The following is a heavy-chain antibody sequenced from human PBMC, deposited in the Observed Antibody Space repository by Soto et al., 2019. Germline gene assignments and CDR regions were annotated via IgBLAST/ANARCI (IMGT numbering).Heavy chain of an antibody. J-gene: IGHJ4*02. CDR2: ISGSGDGT. V-gene: IGHV3-23*01. CDR3: AGPGYSSQDY. CDR1: GFTFSSFA. D-gene: IGHD5-18*01. Sequence: PGGSLRLSCAASGFTFSSFALSWVRQAPGKGLEWVSAISGSGDGTDYADSVKGRFTISRDNSKNTLYLQMNSLRAEDTAVYYCAGPGYSSQDYWGQGXLVTVYS.